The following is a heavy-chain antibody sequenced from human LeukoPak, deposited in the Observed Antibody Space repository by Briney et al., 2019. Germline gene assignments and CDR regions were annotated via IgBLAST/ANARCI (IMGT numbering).Heavy chain of an antibody. V-gene: IGHV3-21*01. D-gene: IGHD5-12*01. Sequence: GGSLRLSCAASGFTFSSYSMNWVRQAPGKGLEWVSSISSSSSYIYYADSVKGRFTISRDSSKNTLYLQMNSLRAEDTAVYYCARGPSGYHNTGGQGTLVTVSS. CDR3: ARGPSGYHNT. CDR2: ISSSSSYI. CDR1: GFTFSSYS. J-gene: IGHJ4*02.